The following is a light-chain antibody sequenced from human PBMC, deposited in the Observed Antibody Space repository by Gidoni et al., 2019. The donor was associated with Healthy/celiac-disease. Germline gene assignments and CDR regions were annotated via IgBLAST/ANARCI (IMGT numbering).Light chain of an antibody. CDR1: QSVLYRSNNKNY. CDR3: QQYYSTPQT. V-gene: IGKV4-1*01. J-gene: IGKJ1*01. CDR2: WAS. Sequence: DIVMTQSPDSLAGSLGERATINCKSSQSVLYRSNNKNYLAWYQQKPGQPPKLLIYWASTRESGVPDRFSGSGSGTDFTLTISSLQAEDVAVYYCQQYYSTPQTFGQGTKVEIK.